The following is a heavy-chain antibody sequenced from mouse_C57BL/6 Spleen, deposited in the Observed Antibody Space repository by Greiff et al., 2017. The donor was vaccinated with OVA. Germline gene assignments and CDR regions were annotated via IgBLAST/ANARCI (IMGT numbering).Heavy chain of an antibody. CDR3: ARSGDGYWYFDV. J-gene: IGHJ1*03. CDR1: GYTFTDYY. CDR2: INPNNGGT. V-gene: IGHV1-26*01. D-gene: IGHD2-3*01. Sequence: EVQLQQSGPELVKPGASVKISCKASGYTFTDYYMNWVKQSHGKSLEWIGDINPNNGGTSYNQKFKGKATLTVDKSSSTAYMELRSLTSEDSAVYYCARSGDGYWYFDVWGTGTTVTVSS.